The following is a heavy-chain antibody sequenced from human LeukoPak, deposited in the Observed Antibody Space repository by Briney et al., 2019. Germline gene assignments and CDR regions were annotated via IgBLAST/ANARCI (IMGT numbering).Heavy chain of an antibody. J-gene: IGHJ4*02. CDR3: ARVSTYFGVVTDFDY. D-gene: IGHD3-3*01. CDR2: MNPNSGNT. CDR1: GYTFTSYD. V-gene: IGHV1-8*01. Sequence: ASVKVSCKASGYTFTSYDINWVRQATGQGLEWMGWMNPNSGNTGYAQKFQGRVTMTRNTSISTAYMELSSLRSEDTAEYYCARVSTYFGVVTDFDYWGQGTLVTVSS.